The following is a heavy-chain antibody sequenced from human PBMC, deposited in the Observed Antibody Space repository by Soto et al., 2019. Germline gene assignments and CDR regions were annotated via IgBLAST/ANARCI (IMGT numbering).Heavy chain of an antibody. CDR3: AREDDGGDSLDV. J-gene: IGHJ6*02. CDR1: GDSISRGYYH. V-gene: IGHV4-30-4*08. Sequence: TLSLTCTVSGDSISRGYYHWTSIRQSPGKGLEWIGYIHHSGSILYNPSLKSRVTISVDTSKNQFSLHLTSVTAADTAVYFCAREDDGGDSLDVWGQGTTVTVSS. D-gene: IGHD2-21*02. CDR2: IHHSGSI.